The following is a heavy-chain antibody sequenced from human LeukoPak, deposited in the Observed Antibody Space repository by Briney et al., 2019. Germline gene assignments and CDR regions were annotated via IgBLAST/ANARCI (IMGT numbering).Heavy chain of an antibody. CDR3: ARGQKSTTGSGYLRANWFDP. Sequence: MTSETLSLTCAVYGGSFSGCYWSWIRQPPGKGLEWIGEINHSGSTNYNPSLKGRVTISVDTSKNQFSLKLSSVTAADTAVYYCARGQKSTTGSGYLRANWFDPWGQGTLVTVSS. V-gene: IGHV4-34*01. D-gene: IGHD3-3*01. CDR1: GGSFSGCY. J-gene: IGHJ5*02. CDR2: INHSGST.